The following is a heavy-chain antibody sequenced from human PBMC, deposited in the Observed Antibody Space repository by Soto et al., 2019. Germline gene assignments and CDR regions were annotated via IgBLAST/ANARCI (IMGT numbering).Heavy chain of an antibody. V-gene: IGHV3-21*01. CDR3: ARLYYDSSGYYYWDGDFDY. CDR2: ISSSSSYI. CDR1: GITFSNYW. D-gene: IGHD3-22*01. J-gene: IGHJ4*02. Sequence: EVQLVESGGGLVQPGGSLRLSCTASGITFSNYWMNWVRQAPGKGLEWVSSISSSSSYIYYADSVKGRFTISRDNAKNSLYLQMNSLRAEDTAVYYCARLYYDSSGYYYWDGDFDYWGQGTLVTVSS.